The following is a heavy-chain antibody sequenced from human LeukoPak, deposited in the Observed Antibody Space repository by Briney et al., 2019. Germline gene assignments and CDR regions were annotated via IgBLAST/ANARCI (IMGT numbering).Heavy chain of an antibody. Sequence: PGGSLRLPCAASGSSFSSYWMHWVRQAPGKGLVWVSRISSDGSIINYADSVKGRFTISRDNAKNSLYLQMNSLRAEDTAVYYCARAPATNEWRCMDYWGQGTLVTVSS. CDR2: ISSDGSII. J-gene: IGHJ4*02. D-gene: IGHD2-8*02. CDR3: ARAPATNEWRCMDY. CDR1: GSSFSSYW. V-gene: IGHV3-74*01.